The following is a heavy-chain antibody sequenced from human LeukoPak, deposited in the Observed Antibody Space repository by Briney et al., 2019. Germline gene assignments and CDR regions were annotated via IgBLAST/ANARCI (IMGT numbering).Heavy chain of an antibody. CDR2: ISTYNGNT. Sequence: GASVKVSCKASGYTFTNHGISWVRQAPGQGLEWMGWISTYNGNTNYAQKLQGRVTMTTDTSTSTAYMELRSLRSEDTAVYYCARGRKMATPWPFRWAFDIWGQGTMVTVSS. CDR3: ARGRKMATPWPFRWAFDI. CDR1: GYTFTNHG. J-gene: IGHJ3*02. V-gene: IGHV1-18*01. D-gene: IGHD5-24*01.